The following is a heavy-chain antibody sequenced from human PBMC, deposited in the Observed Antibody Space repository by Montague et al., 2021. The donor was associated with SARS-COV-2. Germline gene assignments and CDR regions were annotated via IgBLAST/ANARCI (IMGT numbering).Heavy chain of an antibody. V-gene: IGHV4-39*01. Sequence: SETLSLTCAVSGASTNSNSYYWGWIRQPPGKGLDWIGSFYYTGYTCYTPSLKSRVTISGDTSKNQFSLKLTSVTAADTAVYYCARIVGDCSSDSCYAVRWGQRTVVTVSS. CDR2: FYYTGYT. D-gene: IGHD2-2*01. CDR3: ARIVGDCSSDSCYAVR. J-gene: IGHJ4*02. CDR1: GASTNSNSYY.